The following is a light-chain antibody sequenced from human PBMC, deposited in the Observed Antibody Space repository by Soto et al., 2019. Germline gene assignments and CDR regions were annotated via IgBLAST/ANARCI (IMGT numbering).Light chain of an antibody. V-gene: IGKV3-20*01. Sequence: EIVLTQSPGTLSLSPGERATLSCRASQSVSSSYLAWYQQKPGQAPRLLIYGASASATGIPDRFSGSGSVTDFTLTISRLEPEYCAVYYCQQYGSSPPFTFGPGTKVDSK. CDR2: GAS. CDR3: QQYGSSPPFT. CDR1: QSVSSSY. J-gene: IGKJ3*01.